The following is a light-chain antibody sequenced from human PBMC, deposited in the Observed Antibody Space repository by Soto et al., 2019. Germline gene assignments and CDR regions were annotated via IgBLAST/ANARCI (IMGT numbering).Light chain of an antibody. CDR1: QSVSNNY. J-gene: IGKJ1*01. CDR2: GAS. Sequence: EIVLTQSPGTLSLSPGERATLSCRASQSVSNNYLAWYQQKPGQAPRLLTYGASNRATGIPDRFSGSGSGTDFTLTISRLEPEDFAVYYCQQYGSSGTFGQGTNVDIK. CDR3: QQYGSSGT. V-gene: IGKV3-20*01.